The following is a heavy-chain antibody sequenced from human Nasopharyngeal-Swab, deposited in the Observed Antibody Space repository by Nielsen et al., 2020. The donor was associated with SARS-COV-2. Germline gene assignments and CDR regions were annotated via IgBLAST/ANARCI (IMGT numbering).Heavy chain of an antibody. D-gene: IGHD3-10*01. V-gene: IGHV4-39*01. CDR3: ARLTVLLWFGEPTYMDV. Sequence: ESLKISCTVSGGSIDSTSYYWGWVRQSPRKGLEWIATIYYSGNTYYNPSLRSRVTLSVDTSKKQFSLTLSSVSAADTAVYYCARLTVLLWFGEPTYMDVWGKGTTVTVSS. CDR2: IYYSGNT. J-gene: IGHJ6*03. CDR1: GGSIDSTSYY.